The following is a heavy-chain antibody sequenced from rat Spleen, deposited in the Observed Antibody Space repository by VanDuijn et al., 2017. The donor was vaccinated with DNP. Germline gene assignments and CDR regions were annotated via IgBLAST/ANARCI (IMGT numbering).Heavy chain of an antibody. D-gene: IGHD1-11*01. CDR1: GFTFSDYA. CDR3: ATGVYGGYEDWFAY. CDR2: ISTSGEYT. J-gene: IGHJ3*01. Sequence: EVQLVESGGGLVQPGRSMKLSCVASGFTFSDYAMAWVRQAPTKGLEWVASISTSGEYTHYRDSVKGRFTISRDNAKDTQYLHMDSLRSEETATYYCATGVYGGYEDWFAYWGPGTLVTVSS. V-gene: IGHV5S13*01.